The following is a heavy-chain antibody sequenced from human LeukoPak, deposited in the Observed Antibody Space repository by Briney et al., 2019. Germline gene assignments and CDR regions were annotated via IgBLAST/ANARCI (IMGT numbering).Heavy chain of an antibody. V-gene: IGHV4-39*01. J-gene: IGHJ4*02. CDR1: GGSIINSNYY. CDR2: IYYSGNT. D-gene: IGHD5-24*01. CDR3: MRHEEEDGYNAKPFDF. Sequence: SETLSLTCTVSGGSIINSNYYWGWVRQPPGKGLEWIGTIYYSGNTYYTPSLKSRVTISVDTSKNQFSLRLRSVTAADTAVYLCMRHEEEDGYNAKPFDFWGQGTQVTVSS.